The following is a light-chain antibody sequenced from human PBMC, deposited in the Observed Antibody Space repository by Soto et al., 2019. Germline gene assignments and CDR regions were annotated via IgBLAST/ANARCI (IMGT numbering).Light chain of an antibody. CDR2: GAS. J-gene: IGKJ2*01. CDR3: QQDGSSPYT. Sequence: EILLTQSPGTLSLSPGERATLSCRASQSVRNNYLAWYQQKPGQAPRLLIYGASGRATGIPDRFSGSGSGTDFTLTISRLEPEDFAVYYCQQDGSSPYTFGKGTKLEI. CDR1: QSVRNNY. V-gene: IGKV3-20*01.